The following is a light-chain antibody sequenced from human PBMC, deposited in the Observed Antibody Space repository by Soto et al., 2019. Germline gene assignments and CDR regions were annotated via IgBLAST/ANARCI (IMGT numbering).Light chain of an antibody. V-gene: IGKV4-1*01. CDR1: QSVLYSSNNKNY. Sequence: DIVMTQSPDSLAVSLGERATINCKSSQSVLYSSNNKNYLAWYQQKLGQPPKLLIRWASTRESGVPDRFSGSESGTDFTLTISSLQAEDVAVYYCQQYYSTPWTFGQGTKVDIK. CDR3: QQYYSTPWT. CDR2: WAS. J-gene: IGKJ1*01.